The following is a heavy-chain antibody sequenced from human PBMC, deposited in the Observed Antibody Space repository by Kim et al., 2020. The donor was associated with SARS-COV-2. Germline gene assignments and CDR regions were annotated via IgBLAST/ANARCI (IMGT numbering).Heavy chain of an antibody. J-gene: IGHJ6*01. D-gene: IGHD5-18*01. CDR1: GGSISSSSYY. CDR3: ARLVDTYYYYYGMDV. CDR2: IYYSGST. Sequence: SETQSLTCTVSGGSISSSSYYWGWIRQPPGKGLEWIGSIYYSGSTYYNPSLKSRVTISVDTSKNQFSLKLSSVTAADTAVYYCARLVDTYYYYYGMDVWG. V-gene: IGHV4-39*01.